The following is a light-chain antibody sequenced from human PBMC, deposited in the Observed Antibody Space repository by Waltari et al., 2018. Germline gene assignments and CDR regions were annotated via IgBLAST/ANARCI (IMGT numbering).Light chain of an antibody. CDR3: QQYDNWPLT. V-gene: IGKV3-15*01. CDR2: DAS. CDR1: QRLKNN. Sequence: ETVMTQSPATLSVYPGERATLSCRASQRLKNNIAWYQPKGGQAPRLRLFDASTRATGISARFSGSGYGTEFTLTISSLQSEDFAVYYCQQYDNWPLTFGQGTRLDIK. J-gene: IGKJ5*01.